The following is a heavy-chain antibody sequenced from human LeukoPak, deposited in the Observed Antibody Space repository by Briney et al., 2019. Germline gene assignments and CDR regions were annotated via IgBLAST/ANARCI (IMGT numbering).Heavy chain of an antibody. CDR3: ATRRGRYHSLGAFDI. CDR1: GYTLTELS. V-gene: IGHV1-24*01. D-gene: IGHD1-1*01. J-gene: IGHJ3*02. CDR2: FDPEDGEI. Sequence: RASVKVSCKVSGYTLTELSMHWVRQAPGKGLEWMGGFDPEDGEIIYVQKFQGRVTMTEDTSTDTAYMELSSLRSGDTAVYYCATRRGRYHSLGAFDIWGQGTMVTVSS.